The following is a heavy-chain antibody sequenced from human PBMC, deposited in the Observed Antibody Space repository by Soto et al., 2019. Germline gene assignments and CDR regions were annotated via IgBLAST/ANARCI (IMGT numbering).Heavy chain of an antibody. V-gene: IGHV3-33*01. CDR1: GFTFSSYG. J-gene: IGHJ6*02. CDR3: ARANVVVPAAMEAYYYYGMDV. Sequence: QVQLVESGGGVVQPGRSLRLSCAASGFTFSSYGMHWVRQAPGKGLEWVAVIWYDGSNKYYADSVKGRFTISRDNSKNTLYLQMNSLRAEDTAVYYCARANVVVPAAMEAYYYYGMDVWGQGTTVTVSS. CDR2: IWYDGSNK. D-gene: IGHD2-2*01.